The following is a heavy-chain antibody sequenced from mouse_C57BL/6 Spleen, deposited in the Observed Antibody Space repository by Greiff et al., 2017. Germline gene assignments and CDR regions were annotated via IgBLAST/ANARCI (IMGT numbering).Heavy chain of an antibody. CDR2: IYPGDGDT. CDR3: ARSGSYDAMDY. V-gene: IGHV1-80*01. D-gene: IGHD6-1*01. Sequence: VQLQQSGAELVKPGASVKISCKASGYAFSSYWMHWVKQRPGKGLEWIGQIYPGDGDTNYNGKFKGKATLTADKSSSTAYMQLSSLTSEDSAVYFCARSGSYDAMDYWGQGTSVTVSS. CDR1: GYAFSSYW. J-gene: IGHJ4*01.